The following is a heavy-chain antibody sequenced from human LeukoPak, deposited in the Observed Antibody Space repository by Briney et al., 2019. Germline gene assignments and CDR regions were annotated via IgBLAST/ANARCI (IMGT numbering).Heavy chain of an antibody. Sequence: GGSLRLSCAASGFTFSSYWMHWVRQAPGKGLVWVSRINSDGSSTSYADSVKGRFTISRDNAKNTLYLQMDSLRAEDTAVYYCARVEEFSQWLTYFDYWGQGTLVTVSS. CDR2: INSDGSST. CDR3: ARVEEFSQWLTYFDY. V-gene: IGHV3-74*01. CDR1: GFTFSSYW. J-gene: IGHJ4*02. D-gene: IGHD6-19*01.